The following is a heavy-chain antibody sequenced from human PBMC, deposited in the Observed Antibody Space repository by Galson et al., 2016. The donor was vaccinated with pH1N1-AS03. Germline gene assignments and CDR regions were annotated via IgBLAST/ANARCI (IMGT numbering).Heavy chain of an antibody. D-gene: IGHD3-10*01. J-gene: IGHJ6*03. CDR2: ISANGDST. V-gene: IGHV3-64*01. Sequence: SLRLSCAASGFSFVNYAMHWVRQAPGKGLEYISAISANGDSTHYANSVKGRFTISRDNSKNTVYLQMGSLRAEDMGVFYCARGYYYGSGPYYMDVWGKGTTVIVSS. CDR1: GFSFVNYA. CDR3: ARGYYYGSGPYYMDV.